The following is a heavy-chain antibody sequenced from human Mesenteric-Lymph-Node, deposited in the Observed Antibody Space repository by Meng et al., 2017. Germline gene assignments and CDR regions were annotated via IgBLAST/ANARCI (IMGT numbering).Heavy chain of an antibody. J-gene: IGHJ4*02. V-gene: IGHV1-8*03. CDR2: MNPNSGNT. CDR1: GYTFTSYD. Sequence: ASVKVSCKASGYTFTSYDINWVRQATGQGLEWMGWMNPNSGNTGYAQKFQGRVTITRNTSISTAYMELSSLRSEDTAVYYCARETLGDIVATINWGQGTLVTVSS. D-gene: IGHD5-12*01. CDR3: ARETLGDIVATIN.